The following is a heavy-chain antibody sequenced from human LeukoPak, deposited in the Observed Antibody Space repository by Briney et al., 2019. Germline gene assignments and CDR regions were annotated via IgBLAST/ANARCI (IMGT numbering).Heavy chain of an antibody. D-gene: IGHD2-15*01. J-gene: IGHJ6*03. Sequence: QTGGSLRLSCAASGFTFSSYSMNWVRQAPGKGLEWISYISSSSRTIYYADSVKGRFTISRDNAKNSLFLQMNSLRAEDTAVYYCARVPYCSGGSCYSDLYYYYYYMDVWGKGTTVTVSS. CDR2: ISSSSRTI. V-gene: IGHV3-48*04. CDR1: GFTFSSYS. CDR3: ARVPYCSGGSCYSDLYYYYYYMDV.